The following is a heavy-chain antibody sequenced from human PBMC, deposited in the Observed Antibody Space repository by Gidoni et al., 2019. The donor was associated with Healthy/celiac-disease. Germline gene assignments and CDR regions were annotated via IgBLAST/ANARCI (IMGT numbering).Heavy chain of an antibody. CDR1: GGSISSRSFY. CDR3: ARSLGTHDAFDI. J-gene: IGHJ3*02. V-gene: IGHV4-39*01. Sequence: QLQLQESGPGLVKPSETLSLTCTVSGGSISSRSFYWGWIRQPPGKGLEWIGSIYYSGSTYYNPSLKSRVTISVDTSKNQFSLKLSSVTAADTAVYYCARSLGTHDAFDIWGQGTMVTVSS. CDR2: IYYSGST. D-gene: IGHD7-27*01.